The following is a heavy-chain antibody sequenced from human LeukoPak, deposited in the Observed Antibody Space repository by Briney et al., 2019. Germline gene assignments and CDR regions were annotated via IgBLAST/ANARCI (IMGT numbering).Heavy chain of an antibody. CDR1: GFTFSSYA. CDR3: AKEGRYSSGWTGGNYFDY. D-gene: IGHD6-19*01. V-gene: IGHV3-30*18. J-gene: IGHJ4*02. Sequence: PGGSLRLSCAASGFTFSSYAMHWVRQAPGKGLEWVAVISYDGSDEYYGESVKGRFTISRDNAKNSLYLQMNSLRAEDTALYYCAKEGRYSSGWTGGNYFDYWGQGTLVTVSS. CDR2: ISYDGSDE.